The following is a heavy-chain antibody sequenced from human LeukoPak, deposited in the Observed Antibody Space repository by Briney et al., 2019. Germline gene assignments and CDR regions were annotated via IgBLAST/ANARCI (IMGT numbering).Heavy chain of an antibody. Sequence: PSETLSLTCAVYGGSFSGYYWSWIRQPPGKGLEWIGEINHSGSTNYNPSLKSRVTMSVDTSKNQFSLRLSSVTAADTAVYYCAGDPLYMIIANDAFDIWGQGTMVTVSS. CDR2: INHSGST. CDR1: GGSFSGYY. D-gene: IGHD3-22*01. V-gene: IGHV4-34*01. J-gene: IGHJ3*02. CDR3: AGDPLYMIIANDAFDI.